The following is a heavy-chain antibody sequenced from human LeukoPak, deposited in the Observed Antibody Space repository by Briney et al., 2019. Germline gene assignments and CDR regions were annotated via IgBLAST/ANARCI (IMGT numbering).Heavy chain of an antibody. CDR1: GDSISSNY. CDR2: IYNSGST. Sequence: PSETLSLTCTVSGDSISSNYWSWIRQPPGKGLEWIGYIYNSGSTKYNPSLKSRVTISVDTSKNLFSLKLTSVTAADTAVYYCARDAPGLVRGVAQSDYWGQGTLVTVSS. CDR3: ARDAPGLVRGVAQSDY. V-gene: IGHV4-59*01. D-gene: IGHD3-10*01. J-gene: IGHJ4*02.